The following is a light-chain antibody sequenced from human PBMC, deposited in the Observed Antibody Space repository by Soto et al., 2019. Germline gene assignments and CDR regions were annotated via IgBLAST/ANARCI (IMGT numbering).Light chain of an antibody. CDR3: QQYNSFSRT. CDR1: QSISNW. J-gene: IGKJ1*01. CDR2: DAS. V-gene: IGKV1-5*01. Sequence: DIQMTQSPSTLSASVGDRVTITCRASQSISNWLAWYQQKPGKAPKLLIYDASSLKSGVPSRFSGSGSGTEFTLTISGLQPDDFATYYCQQYNSFSRTFGQGTKVEIK.